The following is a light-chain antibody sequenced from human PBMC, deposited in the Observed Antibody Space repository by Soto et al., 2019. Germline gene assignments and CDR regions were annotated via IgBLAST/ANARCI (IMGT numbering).Light chain of an antibody. CDR3: KNYYNAPET. J-gene: IGKJ1*01. V-gene: IGKV1-27*01. CDR2: AAS. CDR1: QGISSY. Sequence: DIQMTQSPSSLSASVGDRVTITCRASQGISSYLAWYQQRPGKVPKVLIYAASTFNSGVPSRFSGSGSGTYFTLTISNVQPEDVATQYCKNYYNAPETFGQGTKVEIK.